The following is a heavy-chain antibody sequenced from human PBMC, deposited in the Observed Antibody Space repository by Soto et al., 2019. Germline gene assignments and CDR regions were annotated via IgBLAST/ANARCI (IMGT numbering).Heavy chain of an antibody. J-gene: IGHJ5*02. CDR1: GGSVSSGSYY. CDR2: IYYSGST. Sequence: SETLSLTCTVSGGSVSSGSYYWSWIRQPPGKGLEWIGYIYYSGSTNYNPSLKSRVTISVDTSKNQFSLKLSSVTAADTAVYYCARAVVVVAATLGWWFDPWGQGTLVTVSS. D-gene: IGHD2-15*01. CDR3: ARAVVVVAATLGWWFDP. V-gene: IGHV4-61*01.